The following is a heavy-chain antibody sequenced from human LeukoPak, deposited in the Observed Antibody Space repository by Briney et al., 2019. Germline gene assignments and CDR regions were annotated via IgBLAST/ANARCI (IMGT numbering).Heavy chain of an antibody. CDR3: AKGTGIGDYYYGMDV. CDR1: GFTFSDYY. V-gene: IGHV3-11*01. J-gene: IGHJ6*02. D-gene: IGHD1-1*01. CDR2: ISSSGSTI. Sequence: PGGSLRLSCAASGFTFSDYYMSWIRQAPGKGLEWVSYISSSGSTIYYADSVKGRFTISRDNARNSLYLQMNSLRAEDTALYYCAKGTGIGDYYYGMDVWGQGTTVTVSS.